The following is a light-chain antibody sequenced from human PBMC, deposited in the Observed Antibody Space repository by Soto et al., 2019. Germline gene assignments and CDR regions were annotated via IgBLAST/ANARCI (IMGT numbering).Light chain of an antibody. J-gene: IGKJ1*01. CDR2: DAS. V-gene: IGKV3-11*01. CDR1: QSVSSY. CDR3: QQRSNWPPWT. Sequence: EIVLTQSPATLSLSPGERATLSCRASQSVSSYLAWYQQKPGQAPRLLIYDASNSATGIPARFSGSGSGTDFTLTISSIEPADFAVYYCQQRSNWPPWTFGQGTKVEIK.